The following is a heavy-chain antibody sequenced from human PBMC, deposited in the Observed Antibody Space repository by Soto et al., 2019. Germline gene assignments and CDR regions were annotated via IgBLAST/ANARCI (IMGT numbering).Heavy chain of an antibody. V-gene: IGHV2-5*01. J-gene: IGHJ5*02. Sequence: QITLKESGPTLVKPTQTLTLTCTFSGFSLTTPGAGVGWIRQPPGKALEWLALIYWNDDKRYSPSLKSRLTIPKDTYKNQVVLIMTNMDPVDTATYYCAHRGYGDYPRYNRFDPWGQGVPVIVSS. CDR1: GFSLTTPGAG. CDR2: IYWNDDK. CDR3: AHRGYGDYPRYNRFDP. D-gene: IGHD4-17*01.